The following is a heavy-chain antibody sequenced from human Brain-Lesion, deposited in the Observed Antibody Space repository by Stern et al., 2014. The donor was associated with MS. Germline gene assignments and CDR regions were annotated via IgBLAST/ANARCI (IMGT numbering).Heavy chain of an antibody. CDR2: IYTTGST. V-gene: IGHV4-61*02. CDR1: GGSVGSGSYD. CDR3: VRDKEDTNMAFRYFDN. J-gene: IGHJ4*02. D-gene: IGHD5-18*01. Sequence: QVQLQESGPGLVKPSQTLSLTCTVSGGSVGSGSYDWSWIRQPPGKGLEWIGGIYTTGSTYYNPSLKSRVSISIATSKTQFSLKLTSVTAADTAVYYCVRDKEDTNMAFRYFDNWGQGTLVTVSS.